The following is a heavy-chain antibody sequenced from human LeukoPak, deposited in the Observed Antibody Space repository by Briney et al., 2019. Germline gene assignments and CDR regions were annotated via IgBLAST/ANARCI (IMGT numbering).Heavy chain of an antibody. J-gene: IGHJ4*02. CDR1: GFTFSSYG. CDR2: IRYDGSNK. Sequence: PGGSLRLSCAASGFTFSSYGMHWVRQAPGKGLEWVAFIRYDGSNKYYADSVKGRFTISRDNSKNTLYLQMNSLRAEDTAVYYCAKGSYEYCSGGSCYSPNYFDYWGQGTLVTVSS. V-gene: IGHV3-30*02. D-gene: IGHD2-15*01. CDR3: AKGSYEYCSGGSCYSPNYFDY.